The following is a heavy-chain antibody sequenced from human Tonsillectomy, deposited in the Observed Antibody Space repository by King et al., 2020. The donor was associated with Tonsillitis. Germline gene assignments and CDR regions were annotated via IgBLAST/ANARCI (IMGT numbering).Heavy chain of an antibody. CDR3: ARQVAGDWYFDL. Sequence: QLVQSGAEVKKPGESLKISCKGSGYRFTSYWIGWVRQMPGKGLEWRGIIYPGDSESRYRPTFQGQVTISADTSISTAYLQWSSLKASDTAMYYCARQVAGDWYFDLWGRGTLVTVSS. D-gene: IGHD6-19*01. CDR1: GYRFTSYW. J-gene: IGHJ2*01. CDR2: IYPGDSES. V-gene: IGHV5-51*03.